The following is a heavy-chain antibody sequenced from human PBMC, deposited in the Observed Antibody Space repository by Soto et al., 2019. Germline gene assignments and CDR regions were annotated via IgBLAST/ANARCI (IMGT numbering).Heavy chain of an antibody. CDR2: INPNSGGT. CDR3: ARDKSPRPLTVTPRERYYYYGMDV. V-gene: IGHV1-2*02. J-gene: IGHJ6*02. CDR1: GYTFTGYY. D-gene: IGHD4-4*01. Sequence: QVQLVQSGAEVKKPGASVKVSCKASGYTFTGYYMHWVRQAPGQGLEWMGWINPNSGGTNYAQKFQGRVTVTRDTSISTAYMVLSRLRSDDTAVYYCARDKSPRPLTVTPRERYYYYGMDVWGQGTTVTVSS.